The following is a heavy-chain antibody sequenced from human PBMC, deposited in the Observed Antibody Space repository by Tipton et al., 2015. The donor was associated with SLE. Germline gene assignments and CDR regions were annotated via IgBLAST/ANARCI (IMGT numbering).Heavy chain of an antibody. D-gene: IGHD1-26*01. J-gene: IGHJ4*02. CDR1: GFTFSSYS. Sequence: SLRLSCAASGFTFSSYSMNWVRQAPGKGLEWVSSISSSSSYIYYADSVKGRFTISRDNAKNSLYLQMNSLSAEDTAVYYCARGCELLKSFDYWGQGTLVTVSS. CDR3: ARGCELLKSFDY. CDR2: ISSSSSYI. V-gene: IGHV3-21*01.